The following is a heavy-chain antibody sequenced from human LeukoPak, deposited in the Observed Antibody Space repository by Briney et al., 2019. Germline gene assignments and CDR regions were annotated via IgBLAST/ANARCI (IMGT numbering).Heavy chain of an antibody. V-gene: IGHV3-74*01. Sequence: GGSLRLSCAASGFTFSSYWMHWVRQAPGKGLVWVSRINSDGSSTSYADSVKGRFTISRDNAKNTLYLQMNSLRAEDTAVYYCARVLHGMWVPAAISDSHSDYYMDVWGKGTTVTVSS. D-gene: IGHD2-2*01. CDR1: GFTFSSYW. J-gene: IGHJ6*03. CDR2: INSDGSST. CDR3: ARVLHGMWVPAAISDSHSDYYMDV.